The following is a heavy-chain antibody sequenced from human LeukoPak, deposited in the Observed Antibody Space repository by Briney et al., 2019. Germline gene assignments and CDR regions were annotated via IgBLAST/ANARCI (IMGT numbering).Heavy chain of an antibody. Sequence: GGSLRLSCAASGFTFSSYAMHRVRQAPGKGLEWVAVISYDGSNKYYADSVKGRFTISRDNSKNTPYLQMNSLRAEDTAVYYCARVKEYYYYYGMDVWGQGTTVTVSS. CDR1: GFTFSSYA. V-gene: IGHV3-30-3*01. CDR2: ISYDGSNK. J-gene: IGHJ6*02. CDR3: ARVKEYYYYYGMDV.